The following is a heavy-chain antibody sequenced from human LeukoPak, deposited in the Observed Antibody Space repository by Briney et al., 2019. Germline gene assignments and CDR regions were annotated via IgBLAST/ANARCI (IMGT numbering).Heavy chain of an antibody. CDR1: GYTFTSYD. CDR3: ARGLRFGMYYYMDV. D-gene: IGHD3-10*01. J-gene: IGHJ6*03. CDR2: MNPNSGNT. V-gene: IGHV1-8*01. Sequence: ASVKVSCKASGYTFTSYDINWVRQATGQGLEWMGWMNPNSGNTGYAQKFQGRVTMTRNTSISTAYMELSSLRSEDTAVYYCARGLRFGMYYYMDVWGKGITVTVSS.